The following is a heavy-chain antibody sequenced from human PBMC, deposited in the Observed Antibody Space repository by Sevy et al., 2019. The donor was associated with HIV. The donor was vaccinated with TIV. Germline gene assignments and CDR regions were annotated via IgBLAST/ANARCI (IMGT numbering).Heavy chain of an antibody. CDR2: IRYDGSYK. CDR3: AKGYFRWEQQLGVY. V-gene: IGHV3-30*02. J-gene: IGHJ4*02. D-gene: IGHD6-13*01. Sequence: GGSLRLSCAASGFTFSSYGMHWVRQAPGKGLEWVAFIRYDGSYKYYADSVKGRFTISRDNSKNTLYLQMNSLRAEDTAVYYCAKGYFRWEQQLGVYWGQGTLVTVSS. CDR1: GFTFSSYG.